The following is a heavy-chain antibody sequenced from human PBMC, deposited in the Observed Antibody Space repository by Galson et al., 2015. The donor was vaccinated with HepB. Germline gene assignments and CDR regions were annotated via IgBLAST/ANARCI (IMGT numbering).Heavy chain of an antibody. V-gene: IGHV3-21*01. J-gene: IGHJ3*02. Sequence: SLRLAGADSGVTFSSYSMNWARQAPGKGLEWVSSISSSSSYRYYADSVKGRFTISRDNAKNSLYLQMHSLRAEDTAVYYCARDRIRGITTVTLPNAFDIWGQGTMVTVSS. D-gene: IGHD4-11*01. CDR1: GVTFSSYS. CDR2: ISSSSSYR. CDR3: ARDRIRGITTVTLPNAFDI.